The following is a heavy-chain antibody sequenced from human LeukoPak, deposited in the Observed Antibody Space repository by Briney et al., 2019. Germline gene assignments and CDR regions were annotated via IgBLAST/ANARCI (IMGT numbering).Heavy chain of an antibody. D-gene: IGHD3-3*01. CDR2: IYYSGST. V-gene: IGHV4-59*01. Sequence: SETLSLTCTVSGGSISSYYWSWIRQPPGKGLEWIGYIYYSGSTNYNPSLKGRVTISVDTSKNQFSLKLSSVTAADTAVYYCARGRYDFWSGYTRVPADYYFDYWGQGTLVTVSS. CDR1: GGSISSYY. J-gene: IGHJ4*02. CDR3: ARGRYDFWSGYTRVPADYYFDY.